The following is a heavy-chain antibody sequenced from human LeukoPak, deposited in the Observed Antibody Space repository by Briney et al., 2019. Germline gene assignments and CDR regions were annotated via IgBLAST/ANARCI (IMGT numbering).Heavy chain of an antibody. D-gene: IGHD6-6*01. CDR3: AREARGHSQGSWFDP. CDR1: GGSISSGSYY. Sequence: PSETLSLTCTVSGGSISSGSYYWSWVRQPPGKGLEWIGEIYHSGSTNYNPSLKSRVTISVDKSKNQFSLKLSSVTAADTAVYYCAREARGHSQGSWFDPWGQGTLVTVSS. J-gene: IGHJ5*02. V-gene: IGHV4-39*07. CDR2: IYHSGST.